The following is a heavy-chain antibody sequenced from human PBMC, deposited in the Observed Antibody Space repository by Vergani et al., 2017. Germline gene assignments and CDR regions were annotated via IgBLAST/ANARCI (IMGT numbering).Heavy chain of an antibody. D-gene: IGHD2-2*01. V-gene: IGHV1-69*01. CDR2: IIPIFGTA. CDR1: GVTFSSYA. J-gene: IGHJ6*01. CDR3: ARGVVVVPAALHGGGGLYYYCKDG. Sequence: QVQLVQSGAEVKKPGSSVKVSCKASGVTFSSYAISWVRQAPGQGLEWMGGIIPIFGTANYAQKFQGRVTITADETTGTAYMGLSSLGSEDTAVYYWARGVVVVPAALHGGGGLYYYCKDGGREGTAVTVSS.